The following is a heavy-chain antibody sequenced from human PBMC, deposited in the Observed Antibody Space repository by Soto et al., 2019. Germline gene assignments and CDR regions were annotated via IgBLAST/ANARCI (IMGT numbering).Heavy chain of an antibody. D-gene: IGHD6-6*01. Sequence: QVQLVQSGAEVKKPGASVKVSCKASGYTFTSYGISWVRQAPGQGLEWMGWISAYNGNTNYAQKRQGRVTMTPDTSTSTAYMKLRSLRSDDTAVYYCARVGRPRAGGRGAYSSSSPWEFDYWGQGTLVTVSS. J-gene: IGHJ4*02. CDR3: ARVGRPRAGGRGAYSSSSPWEFDY. V-gene: IGHV1-18*01. CDR1: GYTFTSYG. CDR2: ISAYNGNT.